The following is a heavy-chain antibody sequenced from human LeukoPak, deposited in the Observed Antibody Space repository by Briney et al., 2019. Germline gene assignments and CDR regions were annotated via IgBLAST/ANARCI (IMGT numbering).Heavy chain of an antibody. V-gene: IGHV1-2*02. Sequence: ASVKVSCKASGYTFTDYYVHWARQAPGQGLEWMGWINPNSGGTNYAQKFQGRVTMTRDTSISTAYMELSRLRSDDTAVYYCARSPLYGPYMDVWGKGTTVTISS. D-gene: IGHD3-10*01. CDR2: INPNSGGT. J-gene: IGHJ6*03. CDR3: ARSPLYGPYMDV. CDR1: GYTFTDYY.